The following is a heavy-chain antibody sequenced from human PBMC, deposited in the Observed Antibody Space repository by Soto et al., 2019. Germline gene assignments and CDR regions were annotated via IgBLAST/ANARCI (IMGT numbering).Heavy chain of an antibody. D-gene: IGHD6-13*01. CDR3: AKAGGGLQAAADRPLGSSDC. V-gene: IGHV3-23*01. CDR2: ISASGGNT. CDR1: GFTFSSYV. J-gene: IGHJ4*02. Sequence: EVQLLESGGGLVQPGGSLRLSCAASGFTFSSYVMTWVRQAPGKGLEWISAISASGGNTYYADSVKGRFTISRDNSKNTLYRQMNSVREEDTDLYYCAKAGGGLQAAADRPLGSSDCGGQGTLVTVSS.